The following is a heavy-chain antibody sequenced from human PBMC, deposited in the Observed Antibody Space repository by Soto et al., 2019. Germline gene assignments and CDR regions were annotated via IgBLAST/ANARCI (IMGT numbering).Heavy chain of an antibody. CDR1: GFTFSNAW. D-gene: IGHD1-26*01. V-gene: IGHV3-15*01. CDR3: TTSGSYFDY. J-gene: IGHJ4*02. CDR2: IKSKTDGGTT. Sequence: GSLRLSCAASGFTFSNAWMSWVRQAPGKGLEWVDRIKSKTDGGTTDYAAPVKGRFTISRDDSKNTLYLQMNSLKTEDTAVYYCTTSGSYFDYWGQGTLVTVSS.